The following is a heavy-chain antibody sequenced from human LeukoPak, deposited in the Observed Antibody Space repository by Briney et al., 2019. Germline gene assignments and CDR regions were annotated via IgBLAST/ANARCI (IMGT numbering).Heavy chain of an antibody. CDR1: GGSISSGDYY. D-gene: IGHD3-16*01. V-gene: IGHV4-30-4*08. J-gene: IGHJ4*02. Sequence: SQTLSLTCTVFGGSISSGDYYWSWIRQPPGKGLDWIGYIYYSGSTYYNPSLKSRVTISVDTSKNQSSLKLSSVTAADTAVYYCARDRGGYGDFDYWGQGTLVTVSS. CDR2: IYYSGST. CDR3: ARDRGGYGDFDY.